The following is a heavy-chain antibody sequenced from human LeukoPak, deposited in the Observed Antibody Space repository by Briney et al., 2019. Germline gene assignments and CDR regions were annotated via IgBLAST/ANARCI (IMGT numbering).Heavy chain of an antibody. D-gene: IGHD6-6*01. CDR1: GGTFSSYA. CDR2: IIPIFGTA. CDR3: ASRRVAALRPNYYYYYMDV. Sequence: SVTVSCKASGGTFSSYAISWVRQAPGQGLEWMGGIIPIFGTANYAQKFQGRVTITTDESTSTAYMELSSLRSEDTAVYYCASRRVAALRPNYYYYYMDVWGKGTTVTVSS. V-gene: IGHV1-69*05. J-gene: IGHJ6*03.